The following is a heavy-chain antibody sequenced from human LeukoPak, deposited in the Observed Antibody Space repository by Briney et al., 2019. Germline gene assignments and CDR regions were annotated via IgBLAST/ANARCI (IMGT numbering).Heavy chain of an antibody. J-gene: IGHJ4*02. CDR1: GFTFSTYG. CDR3: TKAGYGGDNFDY. Sequence: GGSLRLSCAASGFTFSTYGMHWVRQAPGKGLEWVAVISYDGINKYYEDSVKGRFTISRDNSKNTLYLQMNSLRAEDMAFYYCTKAGYGGDNFDYWGQGTLVTVSS. V-gene: IGHV3-30*18. CDR2: ISYDGINK. D-gene: IGHD1-26*01.